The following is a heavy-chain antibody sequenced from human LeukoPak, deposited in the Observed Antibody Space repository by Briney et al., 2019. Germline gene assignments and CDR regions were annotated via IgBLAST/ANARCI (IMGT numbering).Heavy chain of an antibody. Sequence: GGSLRLSCAASGFTVSSNYMSWVRQAPGKGLEWVSVIYSGGSTYYADSVKGRFTISRDNSKNTLYLQMNSLRAEDTAVYYCARDKFASSPPSIWGQGTMVTVSS. CDR3: ARDKFASSPPSI. CDR1: GFTVSSNY. V-gene: IGHV3-53*01. D-gene: IGHD6-6*01. J-gene: IGHJ3*02. CDR2: IYSGGST.